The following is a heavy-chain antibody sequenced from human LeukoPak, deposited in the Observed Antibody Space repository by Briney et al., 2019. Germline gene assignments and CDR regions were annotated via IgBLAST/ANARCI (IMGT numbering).Heavy chain of an antibody. Sequence: SETLSLTCTVSGGSISTTAHYWGWIRQPPGKGPEWIASIYSNGITYYSSSLKSRVTISVDTSKNQFSLKLSSVTAADTAVYYCARGRTDSSGYYWAHYGMDVWGQGTTVTVSS. V-gene: IGHV4-39*07. CDR2: IYSNGIT. D-gene: IGHD3-22*01. CDR3: ARGRTDSSGYYWAHYGMDV. J-gene: IGHJ6*02. CDR1: GGSISTTAHY.